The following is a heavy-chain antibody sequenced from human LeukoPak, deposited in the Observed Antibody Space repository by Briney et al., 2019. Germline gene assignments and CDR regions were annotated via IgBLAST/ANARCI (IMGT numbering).Heavy chain of an antibody. CDR1: GFTLSSYA. D-gene: IGHD6-13*01. J-gene: IGHJ4*02. V-gene: IGHV3-23*01. Sequence: GGSLRLSCAASGFTLSSYAMSWVRQAPGRGLEWVSSIGSTNTYYADSVKGRFTISRDNSKDTLYLQLSSLRAEDTAVYYCAKLIAATGTAYWGQGSLVTVSS. CDR2: IGSTNT. CDR3: AKLIAATGTAY.